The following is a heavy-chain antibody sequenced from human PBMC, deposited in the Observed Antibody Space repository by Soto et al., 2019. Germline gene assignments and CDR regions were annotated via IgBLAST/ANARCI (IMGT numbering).Heavy chain of an antibody. Sequence: ASVKVSCKASGYTFTGYYMHWVRQSPGQGLEWMGWINPNSGGTNYAQKFQGRVTMTRDTSISTAYMELSRLRSDDTAVYYCATTAWIQLWAVFTDAFDIWGQGTMVTVSS. J-gene: IGHJ3*02. V-gene: IGHV1-2*02. D-gene: IGHD5-18*01. CDR3: ATTAWIQLWAVFTDAFDI. CDR2: INPNSGGT. CDR1: GYTFTGYY.